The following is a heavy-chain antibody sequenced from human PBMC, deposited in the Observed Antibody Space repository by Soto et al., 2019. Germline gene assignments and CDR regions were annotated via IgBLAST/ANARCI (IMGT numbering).Heavy chain of an antibody. CDR3: ARLGGYCSSTSCPAGEAFDI. J-gene: IGHJ3*02. CDR2: MNPNSGNT. CDR1: GYTFTSYD. D-gene: IGHD2-2*03. Sequence: ASVKVSCKASGYTFTSYDINWVRQATGQGLEWMGWMNPNSGNTGYAQKFQGRVTMTRNTSISTAYMELSSLRSEDTAVYYCARLGGYCSSTSCPAGEAFDIWGEGTMVTVSS. V-gene: IGHV1-8*01.